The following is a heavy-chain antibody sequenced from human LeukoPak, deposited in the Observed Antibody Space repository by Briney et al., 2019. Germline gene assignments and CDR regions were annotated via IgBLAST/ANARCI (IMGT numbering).Heavy chain of an antibody. D-gene: IGHD2-2*02. CDR1: GFTVSSNY. J-gene: IGHJ6*02. Sequence: GGSLRLSCAASGFTVSSNYMSWVRQAPGKGLEWVSVTYSGGSTYYADSVKGRFTISRDNSKNTLYLQMNSLRAEDTAVYYCARIVVPAAIGAPPEYYYYGMDVWGQGTTVTVSS. CDR3: ARIVVPAAIGAPPEYYYYGMDV. V-gene: IGHV3-66*01. CDR2: TYSGGST.